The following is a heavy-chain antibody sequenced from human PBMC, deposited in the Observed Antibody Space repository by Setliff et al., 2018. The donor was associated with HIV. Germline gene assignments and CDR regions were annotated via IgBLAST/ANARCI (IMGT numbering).Heavy chain of an antibody. D-gene: IGHD1-1*01. CDR2: IYYSGST. Sequence: PSETLSLTCTVSGGSISSGDYYWTWIRQHPGKGLEWIGYIYYSGSTYYNPSLKSRVTISVDTSKNQFSLKLGSVTAADTAMYYCARGLGEMGTKIGNYFDYWGQGTLVTVSS. J-gene: IGHJ4*02. V-gene: IGHV4-31*03. CDR1: GGSISSGDYY. CDR3: ARGLGEMGTKIGNYFDY.